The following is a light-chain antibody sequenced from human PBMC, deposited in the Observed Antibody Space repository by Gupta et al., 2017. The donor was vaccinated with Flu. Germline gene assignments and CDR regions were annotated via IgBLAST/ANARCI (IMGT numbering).Light chain of an antibody. CDR2: RNN. V-gene: IGLV1-47*01. J-gene: IGLJ2*01. CDR3: AAWDDSLGVV. CDR1: SSNIGSNY. Sequence: GSSSNIGSNYVYWYQQLPGTAPKLLIYRNNQRPSGVPGRFSGSKSGTSTSLAISGLRSEDEADYYCAAWDDSLGVVFGGRTKLTVL.